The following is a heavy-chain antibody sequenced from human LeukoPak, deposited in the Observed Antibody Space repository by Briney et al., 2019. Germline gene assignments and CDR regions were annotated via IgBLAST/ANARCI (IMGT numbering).Heavy chain of an antibody. J-gene: IGHJ6*03. Sequence: PSETLSLTCTVSGGSISSGSYYWSWIRQPAGKGLEWIGRIYTSGSTNYNPSLKSRVTISVDTSKNQFSLKLSSVTAADTAVHYCARVLGIAAAGTEVGDYYYYYMDVWGKGTTVTVSS. V-gene: IGHV4-61*02. CDR3: ARVLGIAAAGTEVGDYYYYYMDV. D-gene: IGHD6-13*01. CDR1: GGSISSGSYY. CDR2: IYTSGST.